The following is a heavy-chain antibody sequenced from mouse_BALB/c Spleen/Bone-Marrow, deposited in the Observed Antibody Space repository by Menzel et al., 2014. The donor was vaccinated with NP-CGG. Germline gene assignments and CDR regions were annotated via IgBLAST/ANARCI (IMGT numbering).Heavy chain of an antibody. CDR1: GYTFTSYW. Sequence: VQLQQSGAELAKPGASVKMSCKASGYTFTSYWMHWVKQRPGQGLEWIGYINLSTGYTEYNQKFKDKATLTADKSSSTAYMQLSSLTSEDSAVYYCARQITTVDYAMDYWGQGTSVTVSS. CDR3: ARQITTVDYAMDY. V-gene: IGHV1-7*01. J-gene: IGHJ4*01. CDR2: INLSTGYT. D-gene: IGHD1-1*01.